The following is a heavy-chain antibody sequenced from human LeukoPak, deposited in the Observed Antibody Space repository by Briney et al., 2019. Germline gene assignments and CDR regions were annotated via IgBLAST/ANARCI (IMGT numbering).Heavy chain of an antibody. D-gene: IGHD4-23*01. J-gene: IGHJ5*02. CDR1: GFPFRYYW. Sequence: GGSLRLSCAASGFPFRYYWMSWVRQAPGKGLEGVANMKEDGGEINYVDSVKGRFTISRDNAKNSLYLHMNSLRVEDTAVYYCARDRGYSTFDNWGQGTLVTVSS. CDR3: ARDRGYSTFDN. V-gene: IGHV3-7*01. CDR2: MKEDGGEI.